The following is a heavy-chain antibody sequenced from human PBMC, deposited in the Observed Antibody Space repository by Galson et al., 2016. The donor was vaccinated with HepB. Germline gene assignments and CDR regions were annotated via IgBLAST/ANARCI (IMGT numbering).Heavy chain of an antibody. CDR2: IIPIFNTA. J-gene: IGHJ4*02. CDR3: ARFPRGGFGVPTPL. Sequence: SWVRQAPGQGLEYMGEIIPIFNTANYAQKFQDRIKINADKSTSTAYMELNSLRYEDTAVYYCARFPRGGFGVPTPLWGQGTLVTVAS. D-gene: IGHD3-3*01. V-gene: IGHV1-69*06.